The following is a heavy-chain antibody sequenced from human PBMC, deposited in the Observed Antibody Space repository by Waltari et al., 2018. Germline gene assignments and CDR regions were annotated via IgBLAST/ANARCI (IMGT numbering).Heavy chain of an antibody. V-gene: IGHV3-74*01. D-gene: IGHD1-7*01. Sequence: DVQVVESGGGLVQPGGSLRLSCVGHGFNFSQYFIHWVRQPPGNGPVGVARINNDGSSVNYADSVKGRFTISRDNAKRTVYLQMNSLRGDDSALYYCLNYDFDSWGQGALVTVSS. J-gene: IGHJ4*02. CDR3: LNYDFDS. CDR1: GFNFSQYF. CDR2: INNDGSSV.